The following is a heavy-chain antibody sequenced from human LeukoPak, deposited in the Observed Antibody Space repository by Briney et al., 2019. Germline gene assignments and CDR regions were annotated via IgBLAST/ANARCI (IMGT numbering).Heavy chain of an antibody. V-gene: IGHV3-23*01. CDR2: ISASGGST. CDR1: GFTFSSYA. Sequence: PGGSLRLSCAASGFTFSSYAMSWVRQAPGKGLEWVSSISASGGSTYYADSVKGRFTISRDNSKNTLHLQMNSLRAEDTAVYYCARDQGIYFDYWGQGTLVTVSS. J-gene: IGHJ4*02. CDR3: ARDQGIYFDY.